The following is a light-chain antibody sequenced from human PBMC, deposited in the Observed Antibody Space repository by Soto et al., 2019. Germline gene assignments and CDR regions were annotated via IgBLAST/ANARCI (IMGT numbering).Light chain of an antibody. CDR1: QSINSN. CDR3: QQYNNWWT. CDR2: GAS. V-gene: IGKV3-15*01. J-gene: IGKJ1*01. Sequence: EIVMTQSPATLSVSPGERATLSCRASQSINSNLAWYQQKPGQTPRLLIYGASTRATGIPARFSGSGSGTDVTLAISSLQSEDFAVYYCQQYNNWWTFGQGTKVEI.